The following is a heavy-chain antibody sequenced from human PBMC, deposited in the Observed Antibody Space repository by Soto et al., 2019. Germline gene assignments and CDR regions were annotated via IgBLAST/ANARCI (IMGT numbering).Heavy chain of an antibody. CDR1: GFTFSDYY. CDR3: ARDKKRFSSTSRYSSYYYGMDV. J-gene: IGHJ6*02. D-gene: IGHD2-2*02. V-gene: IGHV3-11*01. CDR2: ISSSGSTI. Sequence: AGGSLRLSCAASGFTFSDYYMSWIRQAPGKGLEWVSYISSSGSTIYYADSVRGRFTISRDNAKNSLYLQMNILRAEDTAVYYCARDKKRFSSTSRYSSYYYGMDVWGQGTTVTVSS.